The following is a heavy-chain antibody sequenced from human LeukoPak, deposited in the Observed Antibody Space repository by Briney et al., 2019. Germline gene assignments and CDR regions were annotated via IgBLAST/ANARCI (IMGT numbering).Heavy chain of an antibody. D-gene: IGHD3-3*01. V-gene: IGHV1-69*02. J-gene: IGHJ4*02. Sequence: SVKVSCKASGGTSSSHSINWLRQAPGQGLEWMGRIIPILNIPNYAQKFQGRVTLTADKSTSTAYMELSSLTSEDMAVYYCARGRLEWATYFDSWGQGTLVTVSS. CDR2: IIPILNIP. CDR1: GGTSSSHS. CDR3: ARGRLEWATYFDS.